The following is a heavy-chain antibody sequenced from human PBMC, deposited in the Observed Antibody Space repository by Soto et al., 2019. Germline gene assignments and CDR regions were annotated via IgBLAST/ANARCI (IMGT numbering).Heavy chain of an antibody. J-gene: IGHJ5*02. Sequence: VASVKVSCKASGGTFSSYTISWVRQAPGQGLEWMGRIIPILGIANYAQKFQGRVTMTTDTSTSTAYMELRSLRSDDTAVYYCARDYRNSRLVTDLNWFDPWGQGTLVTVSS. CDR1: GGTFSSYT. D-gene: IGHD3-9*01. CDR2: IIPILGIA. CDR3: ARDYRNSRLVTDLNWFDP. V-gene: IGHV1-69*04.